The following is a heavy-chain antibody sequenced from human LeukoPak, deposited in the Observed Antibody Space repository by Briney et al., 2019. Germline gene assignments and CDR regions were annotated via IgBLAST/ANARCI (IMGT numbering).Heavy chain of an antibody. CDR1: GVSISSSSYY. CDR3: ARLAYAYYDILTGYYVFDY. Sequence: PSETLSLTCTVSGVSISSSSYYWGWIRQPPGKGLEWIGSIYYSGSTYYNPSLKSRVTISVDTSKNQFSLKLSSVTAADTTVYYCARLAYAYYDILTGYYVFDYWGQGTLVTVSS. V-gene: IGHV4-39*01. J-gene: IGHJ4*02. CDR2: IYYSGST. D-gene: IGHD3-9*01.